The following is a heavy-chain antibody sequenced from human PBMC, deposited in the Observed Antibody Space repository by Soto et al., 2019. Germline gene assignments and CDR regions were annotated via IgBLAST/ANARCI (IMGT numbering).Heavy chain of an antibody. V-gene: IGHV4-30-2*01. CDR2: IYRSGST. CDR3: ARGDYQFSFDY. D-gene: IGHD2-2*01. J-gene: IGHJ4*02. CDR1: GGSISSGGYY. Sequence: SETLSLTCTVSGGSISSGGYYWSWIRQHPGKGLEWIGYIYRSGSTYYSPSLRSRVTISVDRSKNQFSLKLTSVTAADTAVYYCARGDYQFSFDYWGRGTLVTVSS.